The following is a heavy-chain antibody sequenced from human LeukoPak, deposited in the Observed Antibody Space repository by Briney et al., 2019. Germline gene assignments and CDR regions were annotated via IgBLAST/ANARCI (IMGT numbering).Heavy chain of an antibody. CDR2: IRYDGSNK. V-gene: IGHV3-30*02. Sequence: PGGSLRLSCAASGFTFSSYGMHWVRQAPGKGLEWVAFIRYDGSNKYYADSVKGRFTISRDNSKNTLYLQMNSLRAEDTAVYYCAKDISIDSGEAFDYWGQGTLVTVSS. D-gene: IGHD3-10*01. J-gene: IGHJ4*02. CDR3: AKDISIDSGEAFDY. CDR1: GFTFSSYG.